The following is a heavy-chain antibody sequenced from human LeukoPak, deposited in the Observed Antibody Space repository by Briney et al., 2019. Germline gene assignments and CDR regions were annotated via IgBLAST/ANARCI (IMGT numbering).Heavy chain of an antibody. CDR1: GYTFTSYG. Sequence: GASVKVSCKASGYTFTSYGISWVRQAPGQGLEWMGWISAYNGNTNYAQNLQGRVTMTTDTSTSTAYMELRSLRSDDTAVYYCAREWYSSSWTDAFDIWGQGTMVTVSS. CDR3: AREWYSSSWTDAFDI. V-gene: IGHV1-18*01. J-gene: IGHJ3*02. D-gene: IGHD6-13*01. CDR2: ISAYNGNT.